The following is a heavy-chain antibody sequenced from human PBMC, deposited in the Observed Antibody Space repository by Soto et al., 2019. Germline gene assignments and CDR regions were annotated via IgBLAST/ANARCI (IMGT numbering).Heavy chain of an antibody. V-gene: IGHV4-39*01. Sequence: QLQLQESGPGLVKPSETLSLTCTVSGGSISSNDYNWGWIRQPTGKGLEWLGTISYSGTTFDDPSLRIPLLMALDTSKNQVSLRLSSVTATDTAFYYCARRARGSPWSDFDYWGQGILVTVSS. D-gene: IGHD3-10*01. CDR1: GGSISSNDYN. CDR3: ARRARGSPWSDFDY. J-gene: IGHJ4*02. CDR2: ISYSGTT.